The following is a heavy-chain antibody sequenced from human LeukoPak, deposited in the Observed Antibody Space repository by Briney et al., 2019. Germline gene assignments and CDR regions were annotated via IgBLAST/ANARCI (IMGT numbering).Heavy chain of an antibody. V-gene: IGHV4-4*02. J-gene: IGHJ6*03. CDR2: IYHSGST. CDR1: GGSISSSNW. Sequence: PSGTLSLTCAVSGGSISSSNWWSWVRQPPGEGLEWIGEIYHSGSTNYNPSLKSRVTISVDKSKNQFSLRLSSVTAADTAVYYCARVAVFGVVSSDYYYYYMDVWGKGTTVTVSS. D-gene: IGHD3-3*01. CDR3: ARVAVFGVVSSDYYYYYMDV.